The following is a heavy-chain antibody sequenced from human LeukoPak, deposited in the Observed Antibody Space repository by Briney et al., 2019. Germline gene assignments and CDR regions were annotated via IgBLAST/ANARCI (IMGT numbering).Heavy chain of an antibody. CDR1: GFTFSIFA. J-gene: IGHJ3*02. D-gene: IGHD3-9*01. Sequence: PGGSLRLSCSASGFTFSIFAMHWVRQAPGKGLEYVSAISSDGGSTYYADSVKGRFTVSRDNSKNTLYLQMGSLRAEDTAVYYCMRSRDLLSAFDIWGQATMVTVSS. V-gene: IGHV3-64D*06. CDR2: ISSDGGST. CDR3: MRSRDLLSAFDI.